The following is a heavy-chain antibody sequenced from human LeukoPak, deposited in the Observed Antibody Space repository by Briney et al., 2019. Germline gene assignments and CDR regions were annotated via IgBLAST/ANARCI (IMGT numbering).Heavy chain of an antibody. CDR1: GGSISSYY. Sequence: SESLSLTCTVSGGSISSYYWSWIRQPPGKGLEWIGYIHYSGSTNYNPSLKSRVTISIDTSKNEFSLKLSSVTAADTAVYYCARGTCSNGVCYRYGEGFHYWGQGTLVTVSS. CDR3: ARGTCSNGVCYRYGEGFHY. J-gene: IGHJ4*02. V-gene: IGHV4-59*01. D-gene: IGHD2-8*01. CDR2: IHYSGST.